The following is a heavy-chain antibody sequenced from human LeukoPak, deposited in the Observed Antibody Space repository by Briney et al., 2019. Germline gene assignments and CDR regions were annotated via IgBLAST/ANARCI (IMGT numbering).Heavy chain of an antibody. CDR2: FDPEDGET. V-gene: IGHV1-24*01. CDR1: GYTLTELS. D-gene: IGHD4-23*01. CDR3: ATALRRYQGDAFDI. Sequence: ASVKVPCKVSGYTLTELSMHWVRQAPGKGLEWMGGFDPEDGETIYAQKFQGRVTMTEDTSTDTAYMELSSLRSEDTAVYYCATALRRYQGDAFDIWGQGTMVTVSS. J-gene: IGHJ3*02.